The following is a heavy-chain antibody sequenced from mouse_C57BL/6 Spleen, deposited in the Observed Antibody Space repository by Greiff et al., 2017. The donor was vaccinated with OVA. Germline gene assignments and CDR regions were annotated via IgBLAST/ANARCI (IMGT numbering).Heavy chain of an antibody. V-gene: IGHV1-82*01. Sequence: QVTLKVSGPELVKPGASVKISCKASGYAFSSSWMNWVKQRPGKGLEWIGRIYPGDGDTNYNGKFKGKATLTADKSSSTAYMQLSSLTSEDSAVYFCARETGTGAMDYWGQGTSVTVSS. J-gene: IGHJ4*01. CDR2: IYPGDGDT. D-gene: IGHD4-1*01. CDR1: GYAFSSSW. CDR3: ARETGTGAMDY.